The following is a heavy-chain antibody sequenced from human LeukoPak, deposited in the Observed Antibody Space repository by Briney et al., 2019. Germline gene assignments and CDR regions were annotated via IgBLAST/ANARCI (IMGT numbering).Heavy chain of an antibody. Sequence: ASVKVSCKASGYTFTGYYMHWVRQAPGQGLEWMGRINPNSGGTNYAQKFQGRVTMTRDTSISTAYMELSRLRSDDTAVYYCARESYDFWSGHPIDYWGQGTLVTVSS. CDR2: INPNSGGT. CDR1: GYTFTGYY. V-gene: IGHV1-2*06. D-gene: IGHD3-3*01. J-gene: IGHJ4*02. CDR3: ARESYDFWSGHPIDY.